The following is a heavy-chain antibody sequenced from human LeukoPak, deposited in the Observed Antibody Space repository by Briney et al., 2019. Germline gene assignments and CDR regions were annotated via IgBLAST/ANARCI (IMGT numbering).Heavy chain of an antibody. D-gene: IGHD2-21*01. CDR1: GGSISSSSYY. CDR2: IYYSGST. Sequence: PSETLSLTCTVSGGSISSSSYYWGWIRQPPGKGLEWIGSIYYSGSTYYNPSLKSRVTISVDTSKNQFSLKLSSVTAADTAVYYCARLGDVVAPVYWGQGTLVTVSS. J-gene: IGHJ4*02. CDR3: ARLGDVVAPVY. V-gene: IGHV4-39*01.